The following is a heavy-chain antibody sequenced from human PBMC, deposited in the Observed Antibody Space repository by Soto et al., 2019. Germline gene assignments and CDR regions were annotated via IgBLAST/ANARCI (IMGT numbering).Heavy chain of an antibody. CDR3: GIGYYETSGYPLVDI. J-gene: IGHJ4*02. V-gene: IGHV3-48*03. D-gene: IGHD3-22*01. Sequence: PGGSLRLSCVASGFTFSHYDMNWVRQAPGKGLEWVSYISDSGSSVKYLDSLKGRVTISRDNTKNSLFLQMTYLGAEDTAIYYCGIGYYETSGYPLVDIWGPGTLVTVSS. CDR2: ISDSGSSV. CDR1: GFTFSHYD.